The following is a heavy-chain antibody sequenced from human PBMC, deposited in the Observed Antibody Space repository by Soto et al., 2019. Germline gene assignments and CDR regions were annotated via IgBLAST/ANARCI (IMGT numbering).Heavy chain of an antibody. D-gene: IGHD3-9*01. V-gene: IGHV3-23*01. CDR2: ILGSGDIT. CDR1: GFIFRNCA. J-gene: IGHJ5*01. CDR3: AKDHTTDWESLGA. Sequence: PGGSLRLSCVCSGFIFRNCAMTWVRQAPGKGLEWVSSILGSGDITYSADSVKGRFTVSRDNSNNTLYLQMNSLSAEDTALYYCAKDHTTDWESLGAWGHGALVTVSS.